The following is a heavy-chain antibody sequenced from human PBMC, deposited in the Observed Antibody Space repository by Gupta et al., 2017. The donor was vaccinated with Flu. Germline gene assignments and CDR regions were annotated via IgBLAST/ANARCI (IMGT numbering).Heavy chain of an antibody. J-gene: IGHJ3*02. CDR2: IWNDGSNK. D-gene: IGHD4-17*01. CDR3: ARSNDGDYSGHDAFDI. Sequence: YGMRWVRQAPGKGLEWVAVIWNDGSNKYYVDYVKGRFTISRDSSKNTRYLQMDSLRAEDKAMYYCARSNDGDYSGHDAFDIGGQGTMVTVHS. CDR1: YG. V-gene: IGHV3-33*01.